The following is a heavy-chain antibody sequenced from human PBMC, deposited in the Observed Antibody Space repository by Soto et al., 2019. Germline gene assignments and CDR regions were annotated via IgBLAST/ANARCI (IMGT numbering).Heavy chain of an antibody. J-gene: IGHJ5*02. CDR2: IYHSGST. CDR3: GRQVVVAATFVFDP. CDR1: GGSISSRNW. D-gene: IGHD2-15*01. V-gene: IGHV4-4*02. Sequence: SETLSLTCAVPGGSISSRNWWSWVRQPPGKGLEWIGEIYHSGSTNYNPSLKSRVTISVDKSKNQFSLQLSSVTAADTAVYYCGRQVVVAATFVFDPWGQGTLVTVSS.